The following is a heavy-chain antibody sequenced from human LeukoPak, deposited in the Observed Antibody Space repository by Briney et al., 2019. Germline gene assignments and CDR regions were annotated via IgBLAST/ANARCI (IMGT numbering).Heavy chain of an antibody. Sequence: GRSLRLSCAASGFTFSSYGMHWVRQAPGKGLEWVAVISYDGSNKYYADSVKGRFTISRDNSKNTLYLQMNSLRAEDTAVYYCAKLPGSNNPNWGQGTLVTVSS. J-gene: IGHJ4*02. CDR1: GFTFSSYG. CDR3: AKLPGSNNPN. D-gene: IGHD1-26*01. CDR2: ISYDGSNK. V-gene: IGHV3-30*18.